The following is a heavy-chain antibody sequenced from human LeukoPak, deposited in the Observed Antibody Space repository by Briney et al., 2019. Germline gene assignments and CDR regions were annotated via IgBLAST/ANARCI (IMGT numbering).Heavy chain of an antibody. J-gene: IGHJ6*03. CDR2: IYYSGST. Sequence: SETLSLTCTVSGGSISSYYWSWIRQPPGKGLEWIGYIYYSGSTNYNPSLKSRVTMSVDTSKNQFSLKLSSVTAADTAVYYCARENDSSGYYLDYYYYYMDVWGKGTTVTISS. CDR1: GGSISSYY. D-gene: IGHD3-22*01. CDR3: ARENDSSGYYLDYYYYYMDV. V-gene: IGHV4-59*12.